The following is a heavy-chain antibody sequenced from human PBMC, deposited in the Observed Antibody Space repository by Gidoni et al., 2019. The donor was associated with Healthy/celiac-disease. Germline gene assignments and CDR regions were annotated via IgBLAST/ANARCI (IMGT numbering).Heavy chain of an antibody. CDR1: GLTFSSYG. Sequence: QVQLVESGGGVVQPGRSLRLSCAASGLTFSSYGMHWVRQAPGKGLEWVAVISYDGSNKYYADSVKGRFTISRDNSKNTLYLQMNSLRAEDTAVYYCAKESGSSSYYFDYWGQGTLVTVSS. D-gene: IGHD6-13*01. CDR3: AKESGSSSYYFDY. CDR2: ISYDGSNK. V-gene: IGHV3-30*18. J-gene: IGHJ4*02.